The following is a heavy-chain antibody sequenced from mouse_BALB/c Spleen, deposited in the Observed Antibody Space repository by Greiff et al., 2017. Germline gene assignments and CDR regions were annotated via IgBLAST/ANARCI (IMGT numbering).Heavy chain of an antibody. CDR1: GYTFSSYW. V-gene: IGHV1-9*01. J-gene: IGHJ3*01. CDR2: ILPGSGST. CDR3: ARWGWLRFAY. Sequence: QVQLQQSGAELMKPGASVKISCKATGYTFSSYWIEWVKQRPGHGLEWIGEILPGSGSTNYNEKFKGKATFTADTSSNTAYMQLSSLTSEDSAVYYCARWGWLRFAYWGQGTLVTVSA. D-gene: IGHD2-3*01.